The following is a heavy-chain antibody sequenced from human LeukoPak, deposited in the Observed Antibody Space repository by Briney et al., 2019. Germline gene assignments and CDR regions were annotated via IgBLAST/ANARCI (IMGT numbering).Heavy chain of an antibody. Sequence: SETLSLTCAVYGGSFSGYYWSWIRQSPGKGLEWIGEINDSGITNCNPSLKSRASLSVDTSKNQFSLRLSSVTAADTAVYYCARRVVESGARQGREYWGQGTLVTVSS. CDR1: GGSFSGYY. V-gene: IGHV4-34*01. D-gene: IGHD2-15*01. CDR3: ARRVVESGARQGREY. J-gene: IGHJ4*02. CDR2: INDSGIT.